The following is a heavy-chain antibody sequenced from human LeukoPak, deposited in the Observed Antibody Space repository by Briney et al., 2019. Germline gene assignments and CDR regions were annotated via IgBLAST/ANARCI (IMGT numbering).Heavy chain of an antibody. CDR3: AKDTYDILTGGFDY. D-gene: IGHD3-9*01. V-gene: IGHV3-9*01. J-gene: IGHJ4*02. CDR1: GFTFDDYA. CDR2: ISWNSGSI. Sequence: GRSLRLSCAASGFTFDDYAMHWVRQAPGKGLEWVSGISWNSGSIGYADSVKGRFTISRDNAKNSLYLQMNSLRAEDTALYYCAKDTYDILTGGFDYWGQGTLVTVSS.